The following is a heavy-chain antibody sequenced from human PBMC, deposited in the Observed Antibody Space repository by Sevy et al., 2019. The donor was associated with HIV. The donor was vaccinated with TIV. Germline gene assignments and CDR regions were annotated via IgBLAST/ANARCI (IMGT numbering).Heavy chain of an antibody. CDR3: ARAPPVRSGDDSLNWFDP. J-gene: IGHJ5*02. D-gene: IGHD5-12*01. Sequence: SQTLSLTCTVSGGSVSSGGHYWGWVRQPPGKGLEWIGYIHYSGNTNYNPSFKSRVTMSLDTSKNQFSLQLNSVTAADTALYYCARAPPVRSGDDSLNWFDPWGRGTLVTVSS. CDR2: IHYSGNT. CDR1: GGSVSSGGHY. V-gene: IGHV4-61*08.